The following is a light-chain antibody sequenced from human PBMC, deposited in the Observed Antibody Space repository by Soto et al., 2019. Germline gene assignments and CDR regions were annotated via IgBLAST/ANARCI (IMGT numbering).Light chain of an antibody. Sequence: QSALTQPPSASGSPGQSVTISCAGTINDVGGYNYVSWYQQHPGKVPQLMIYQVTKRPSGVPDRFSASKSDNTASLTISGLQAEDEGDYYCMSYAGGNRFVFGTGTKLTVL. V-gene: IGLV2-8*01. CDR2: QVT. J-gene: IGLJ1*01. CDR3: MSYAGGNRFV. CDR1: INDVGGYNY.